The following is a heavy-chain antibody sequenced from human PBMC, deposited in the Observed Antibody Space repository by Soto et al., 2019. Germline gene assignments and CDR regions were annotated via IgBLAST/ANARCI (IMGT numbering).Heavy chain of an antibody. D-gene: IGHD3-3*01. CDR2: INGDGSST. CDR3: ASQSAIWSGYQPYDY. J-gene: IGHJ4*02. V-gene: IGHV3-74*01. CDR1: GFSFSGYW. Sequence: GGSLRLSCATSGFSFSGYWIHWVRQAPGKGLVWVSHINGDGSSTNYADSVKGRFTISRDYAKNSLYLQMNSLRVEDTAVYYCASQSAIWSGYQPYDYWGQGTLVTVSS.